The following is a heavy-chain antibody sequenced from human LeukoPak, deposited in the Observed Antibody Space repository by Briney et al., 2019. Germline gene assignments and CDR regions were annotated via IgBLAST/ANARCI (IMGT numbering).Heavy chain of an antibody. CDR1: GFSFGRYT. D-gene: IGHD3-3*01. Sequence: GGSLRLSCAASGFSFGRYTMNWVRQAPGKGLEWVSSISGSGDHIYSADSLKGRFTISRDNAQNSLYLQMSSLGADDTAVYYCARDLTIFGYYYFDYWGQGTLVTVSS. CDR3: ARDLTIFGYYYFDY. V-gene: IGHV3-21*01. CDR2: ISGSGDHI. J-gene: IGHJ4*02.